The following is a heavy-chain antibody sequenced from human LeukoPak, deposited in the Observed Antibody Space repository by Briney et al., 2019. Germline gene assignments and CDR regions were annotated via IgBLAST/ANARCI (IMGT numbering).Heavy chain of an antibody. V-gene: IGHV3-30*02. J-gene: IGHJ6*03. CDR1: GFTFSRHG. Sequence: GGSLRLSCAASGFTFSRHGMNWVRQAPGKGLEWVAYIQYDRTNEQYAHSVKGRFRISRDNSNNILYLQMNSLRTEDTAVYYCAKDRCSNGIGCYYYYMEVWGKGTTVTISS. D-gene: IGHD2-8*01. CDR3: AKDRCSNGIGCYYYYMEV. CDR2: IQYDRTNE.